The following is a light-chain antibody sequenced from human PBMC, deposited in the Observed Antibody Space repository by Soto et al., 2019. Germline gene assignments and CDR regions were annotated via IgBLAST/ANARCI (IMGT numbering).Light chain of an antibody. CDR2: WAS. Sequence: DIVMTQSPDSLAVSLGERATFNCKSSQSLLYSSNNKNYLAWYQQKPGQPPKLLIYWASTRESGVPDRFSGSGCGTDFTLTISSLQAEDVAIYYCQQYYSSPRAFGQGTKVEIK. J-gene: IGKJ1*01. CDR3: QQYYSSPRA. CDR1: QSLLYSSNNKNY. V-gene: IGKV4-1*01.